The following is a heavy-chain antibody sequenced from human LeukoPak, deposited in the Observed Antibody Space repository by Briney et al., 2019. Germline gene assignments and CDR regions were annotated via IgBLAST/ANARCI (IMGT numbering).Heavy chain of an antibody. CDR3: AKFINYGDFDY. CDR1: GFTFSNAW. CDR2: ISYDGSNK. J-gene: IGHJ4*02. D-gene: IGHD4-17*01. Sequence: PGGSLRLSCAASGFTFSNAWMSWVRQAPGKGLEWVAVISYDGSNKYYADSVKGRFTISRDNSKNTLYLQMNSLRAEDTAVYYCAKFINYGDFDYWGQGTLVTVSS. V-gene: IGHV3-30*18.